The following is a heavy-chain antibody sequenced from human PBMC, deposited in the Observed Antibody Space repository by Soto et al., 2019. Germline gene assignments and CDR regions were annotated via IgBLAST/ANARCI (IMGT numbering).Heavy chain of an antibody. V-gene: IGHV1-18*01. CDR1: GYIFVNYG. D-gene: IGHD3-16*01. CDR2: ISPYTGNT. Sequence: QVQLVQSGDEVKKPGASVKVSCKASGYIFVNYGIAWVRRAPRQGLEWMGWISPYTGNTHSASKVQGRLTMTTDTSTSTAYMDLGSLTSDDTAVYYCVMVDNYVTPTPQDVWGQGTTVTASS. J-gene: IGHJ6*02. CDR3: VMVDNYVTPTPQDV.